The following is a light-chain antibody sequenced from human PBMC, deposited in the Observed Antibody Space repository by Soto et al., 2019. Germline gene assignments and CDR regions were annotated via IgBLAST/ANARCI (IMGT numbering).Light chain of an antibody. CDR1: SSDVGGYNY. V-gene: IGLV2-14*01. CDR3: DSYTSGSSYV. CDR2: DVS. J-gene: IGLJ1*01. Sequence: VLTQPASVSGSPGQSITISCTGTSSDVGGYNYVSWYQQHPGKAPKLMIYDVSYRPSGVSDRFSGSKSGNTASLTISGLQSEDEADYYCDSYTSGSSYVFGTGTKVTVL.